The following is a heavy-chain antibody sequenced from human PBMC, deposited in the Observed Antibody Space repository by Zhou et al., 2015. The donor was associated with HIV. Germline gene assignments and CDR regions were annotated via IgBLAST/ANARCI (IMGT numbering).Heavy chain of an antibody. Sequence: QVQLVQSGAEVKKPGSSVKVSCKASGGTFSSYAISWVRQAPGQGLEWMGWISAYNGNTNYAQKLQGRVTMTTDTSTSTAYMELRSLRSDDTAVYYCAREIAAAGFSHFDYWGQGTLVTVSS. V-gene: IGHV1-18*01. CDR1: GGTFSSYA. CDR2: ISAYNGNT. CDR3: AREIAAAGFSHFDY. J-gene: IGHJ4*02. D-gene: IGHD6-13*01.